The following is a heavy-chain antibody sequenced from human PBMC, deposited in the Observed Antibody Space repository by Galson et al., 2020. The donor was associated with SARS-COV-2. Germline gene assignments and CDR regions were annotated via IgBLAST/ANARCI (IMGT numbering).Heavy chain of an antibody. V-gene: IGHV2-70*11. J-gene: IGHJ4*02. CDR1: GFSLATSGMC. Sequence: VSGPTLVKPTQTLTLTCTFSGFSLATSGMCVSWIRQPPGKALEWLARIDWDDDEYYSTSLRTRLTISKDTSKNQVVLTMTNLDPVDTGAYYCARMIRYYSGVGSYFYFDYWGQGTLVTVSS. CDR3: ARMIRYYSGVGSYFYFDY. D-gene: IGHD3-10*01. CDR2: IDWDDDE.